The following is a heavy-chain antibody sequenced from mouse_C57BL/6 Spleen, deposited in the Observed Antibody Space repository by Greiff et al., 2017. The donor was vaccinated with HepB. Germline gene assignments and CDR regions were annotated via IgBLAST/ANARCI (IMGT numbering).Heavy chain of an antibody. Sequence: VKLQESGPGLVAPSQSLSITCTVSGFSLTSYAISWVRQPPGKGLEWLGVIWTGGGTNYNSALKSRLSISKDNSKSQVFLKMNSLQTDDTARYYCARDYGSSYEAYAMDYWGQGTSVTVSS. CDR3: ARDYGSSYEAYAMDY. V-gene: IGHV2-9-1*01. CDR1: GFSLTSYA. D-gene: IGHD1-1*01. J-gene: IGHJ4*01. CDR2: IWTGGGT.